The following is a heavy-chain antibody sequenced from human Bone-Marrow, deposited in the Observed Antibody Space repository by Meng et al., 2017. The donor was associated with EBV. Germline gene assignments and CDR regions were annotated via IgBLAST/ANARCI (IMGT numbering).Heavy chain of an antibody. V-gene: IGHV1-69*01. D-gene: IGHD3-10*01. CDR1: GGTFRSDA. Sequence: QVPVVQPGAEVKKPGSSVKVSCKTSGGTFRSDAISWVRRAPGQGLEWMGGLIPLSDAPHYAQKFQGRVTITADESTSTHYLDLSGLRAEDTAVYYCASESGRGFTPDYWGQGTLVTVSS. J-gene: IGHJ4*02. CDR2: LIPLSDAP. CDR3: ASESGRGFTPDY.